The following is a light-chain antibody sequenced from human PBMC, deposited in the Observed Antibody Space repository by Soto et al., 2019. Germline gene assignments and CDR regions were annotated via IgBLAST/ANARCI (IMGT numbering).Light chain of an antibody. V-gene: IGLV2-23*01. CDR1: NNL. Sequence: QSAPTQPASVSGSPGQSITISCTGTNNLVSWYQQHPGKAPKVVIYEGTKRPSSVSNRFSGSNSGRTASLTISGLQAEDEAHYFCCVYVGARSYVFGPGTQLSVL. J-gene: IGLJ1*01. CDR3: CVYVGARSYV. CDR2: EGT.